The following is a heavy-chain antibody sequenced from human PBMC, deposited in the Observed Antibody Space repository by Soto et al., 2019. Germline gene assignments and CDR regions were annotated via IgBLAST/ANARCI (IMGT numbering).Heavy chain of an antibody. D-gene: IGHD6-13*01. J-gene: IGHJ6*02. CDR1: GFTFSSYG. V-gene: IGHV3-30*18. CDR3: AKTSVSSSWYGTYYYYGMDV. Sequence: GGSLRLSCAASGFTFSSYGMHWVRQAPGKGLEWVAVISYDGSNKYYADSVKGRFTISRDNSKNTLYLQMNSLRAEETAVYYCAKTSVSSSWYGTYYYYGMDVWGQGTTVTVSS. CDR2: ISYDGSNK.